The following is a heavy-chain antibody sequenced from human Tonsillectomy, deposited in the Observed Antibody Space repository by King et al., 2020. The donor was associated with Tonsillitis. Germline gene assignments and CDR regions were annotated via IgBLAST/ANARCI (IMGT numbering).Heavy chain of an antibody. CDR3: ARVGGAASGDFGMDV. CDR2: IYSSGST. D-gene: IGHD3-16*01. Sequence: HVQLQESGPGLVKPSETLSLTCTVSGASMSNNFWTWIRQPPGKGLEWIAYIYSSGSTDYNPSLKSRVTISIDTSKNQFSLNLTSVTAAATAVYYCARVGGAASGDFGMDVWGQGTTVTVSS. CDR1: GASMSNNF. J-gene: IGHJ6*02. V-gene: IGHV4-59*01.